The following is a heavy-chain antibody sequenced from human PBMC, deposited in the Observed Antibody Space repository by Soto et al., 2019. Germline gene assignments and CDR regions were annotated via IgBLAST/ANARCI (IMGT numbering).Heavy chain of an antibody. D-gene: IGHD6-13*01. V-gene: IGHV4-30-4*01. CDR1: GGSISSGDYY. J-gene: IGHJ6*02. CDR2: IYYSGST. CDR3: ARARYSSRFYYGMDV. Sequence: ASETLSLTCTVSGGSISSGDYYWRWIRQPPGKGLEWIGYIYYSGSTYYNPSLKSRVTISVDTSKNPFSLKLSSVTAADTAVYYCARARYSSRFYYGMDVWGQGTTVTVSS.